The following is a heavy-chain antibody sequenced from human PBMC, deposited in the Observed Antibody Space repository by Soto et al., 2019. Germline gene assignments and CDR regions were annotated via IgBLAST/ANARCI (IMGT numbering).Heavy chain of an antibody. J-gene: IGHJ5*02. Sequence: PSETLSLTCTVSGGSVSSGSYYWSWTRQPPGKGLEWIGYIYYSGSTNYNPSLKSRVTISVDTSKNQFSLKLSSVTAADTAVYYCARYCSGGSCYKLWFDPWGQGTLVTVSS. CDR1: GGSVSSGSYY. CDR3: ARYCSGGSCYKLWFDP. V-gene: IGHV4-61*01. D-gene: IGHD2-15*01. CDR2: IYYSGST.